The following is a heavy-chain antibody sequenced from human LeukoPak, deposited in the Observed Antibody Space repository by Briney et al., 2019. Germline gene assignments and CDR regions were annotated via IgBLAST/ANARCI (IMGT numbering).Heavy chain of an antibody. CDR2: INHSGST. V-gene: IGHV4-34*01. Sequence: SETLSLTCAVYGGSFSGYYWSWIRQPPGKGLEWIGEINHSGSTNYNPSLKSRVTISVDKSKNQFSLKLSSVTAADTAVYYCARSGDYGDYSLWYWGQGTLVTVSS. D-gene: IGHD4-17*01. CDR1: GGSFSGYY. J-gene: IGHJ4*02. CDR3: ARSGDYGDYSLWY.